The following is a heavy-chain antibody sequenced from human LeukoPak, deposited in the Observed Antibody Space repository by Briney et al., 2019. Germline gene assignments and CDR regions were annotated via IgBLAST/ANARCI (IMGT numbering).Heavy chain of an antibody. CDR1: GFTFSSYA. J-gene: IGHJ4*02. CDR3: ATDANLDSVGDY. V-gene: IGHV3-23*01. CDR2: ISGSGGST. Sequence: GGSLRLSCAASGFTFSSYAMSWVRQAPGKGLEWVSAISGSGGSTYYADSVKGRFTISRDNSKNTLYLEMYSLRVEDTAVYYCATDANLDSVGDYWGQGSLVTVSS. D-gene: IGHD5-18*01.